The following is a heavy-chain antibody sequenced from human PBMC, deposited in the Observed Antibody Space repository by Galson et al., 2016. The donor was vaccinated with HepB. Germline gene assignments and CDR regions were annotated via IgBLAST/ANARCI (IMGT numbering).Heavy chain of an antibody. J-gene: IGHJ4*02. CDR1: GFTFSNYA. CDR3: ATDSFSSPPDY. D-gene: IGHD2-2*01. CDR2: IKQDGSGK. Sequence: SLRLSCAASGFTFSNYAMSWVRQAPGKGLEWVANIKQDGSGKNYVDSVKGRFVISRDNAKKLLYLQMNSLRAEDTAVYYCATDSFSSPPDYWGQGILVTVSS. V-gene: IGHV3-7*01.